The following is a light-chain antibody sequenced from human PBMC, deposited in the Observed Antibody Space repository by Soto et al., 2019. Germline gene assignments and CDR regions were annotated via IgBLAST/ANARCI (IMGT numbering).Light chain of an antibody. V-gene: IGKV1-39*01. CDR3: QHTYGVPPT. Sequence: DIQLTQVPSSVSASVGDRVTVTCRASQTISYNLNWYQQKPGKAPKLLVYLASTLHSGVPSRFSASGSGTEFTLTISSLQPEDFGTYFCQHTYGVPPTFGPGTLVETK. CDR1: QTISYN. J-gene: IGKJ1*01. CDR2: LAS.